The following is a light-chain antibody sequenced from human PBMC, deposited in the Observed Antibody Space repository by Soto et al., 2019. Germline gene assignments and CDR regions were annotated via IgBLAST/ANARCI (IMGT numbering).Light chain of an antibody. V-gene: IGKV4-1*01. Sequence: DIVMTQTPDSLAVSLGERATINCKSSQSVFFSSNNKNYLAWYQQKPGQPPKLLIYWASTRESGVPYRFSGSGSGTDFTLTISSLQNEDVAVYYCQQYYITPQTSGQGTQVQIK. CDR3: QQYYITPQT. CDR1: QSVFFSSNNKNY. CDR2: WAS. J-gene: IGKJ1*01.